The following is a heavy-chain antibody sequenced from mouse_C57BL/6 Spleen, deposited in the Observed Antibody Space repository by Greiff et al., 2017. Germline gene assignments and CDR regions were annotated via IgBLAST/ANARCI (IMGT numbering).Heavy chain of an antibody. CDR1: GYTFTSYT. CDR2: INPSSGYT. J-gene: IGHJ4*01. D-gene: IGHD1-1*01. V-gene: IGHV1-4*01. CDR3: ARSDYGSLYAMDY. Sequence: QVQLQQSGAELARPGASVKMSCKASGYTFTSYTMHWVKQRPGQGLEWIGYINPSSGYTKYNQKFKDKATLTADKSSSTAYMQLSSLTSEDSAVYYCARSDYGSLYAMDYWGQGTSVTVSS.